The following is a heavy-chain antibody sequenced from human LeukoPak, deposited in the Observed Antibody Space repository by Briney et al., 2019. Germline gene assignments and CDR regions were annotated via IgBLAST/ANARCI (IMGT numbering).Heavy chain of an antibody. CDR2: IKQDGSEK. D-gene: IGHD3-10*01. CDR1: GFTFSSYW. V-gene: IGHV3-7*01. CDR3: ARDWDYYGSGSYFDY. J-gene: IGHJ4*02. Sequence: GGSLRLSCAASGFTFSSYWMSWVRQAPGKGLEWVANIKQDGSEKYYVDSVKGRFTISRDNAKNSLYLQMNSLRAEDTAVYYCARDWDYYGSGSYFDYWGQGTLVTVSS.